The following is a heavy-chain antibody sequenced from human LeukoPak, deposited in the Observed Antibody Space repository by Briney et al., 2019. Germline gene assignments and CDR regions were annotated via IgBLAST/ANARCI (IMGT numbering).Heavy chain of an antibody. CDR3: AREGSIVPHQDLDY. CDR2: IYSGGST. V-gene: IGHV3-53*01. J-gene: IGHJ4*02. Sequence: GGSLRLSCAASGFTVSTNYMTWVRQAPGKGLEWVSLIYSGGSTYYADSVRGRFTISRDTARNSLYLQMNSLRAEDTAVYYCAREGSIVPHQDLDYWGQGTLVTVSS. CDR1: GFTVSTNY. D-gene: IGHD2-8*01.